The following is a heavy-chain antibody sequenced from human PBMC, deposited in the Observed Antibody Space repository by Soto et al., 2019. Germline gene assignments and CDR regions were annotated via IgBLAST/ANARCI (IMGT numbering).Heavy chain of an antibody. J-gene: IGHJ6*02. CDR1: GFTFNSYW. D-gene: IGHD2-15*01. CDR3: AREGWPLLQTGMDV. CDR2: IKEDGSER. Sequence: GGSLRLSCAASGFTFNSYWMSWVRQAPGKGLEWVANIKEDGSERYYVDSVKGRFTISRDNAKNSLYLQMEGLRVEDTAVYYCAREGWPLLQTGMDVWGQGTTVTVSS. V-gene: IGHV3-7*03.